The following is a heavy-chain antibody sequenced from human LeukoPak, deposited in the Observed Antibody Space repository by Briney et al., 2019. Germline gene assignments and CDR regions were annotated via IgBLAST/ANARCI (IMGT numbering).Heavy chain of an antibody. V-gene: IGHV3-53*01. Sequence: AGGSLRLSCAASGFTFSDYYMSWIRQAPGKGVQWVSVIYLGGAIYYADSVKGRFIISRDNSKNTLSLQMNSLTADDTAVYYCVRGPRYYDDSGFHYGVFDIWGQGTVVTVSS. CDR2: IYLGGAI. J-gene: IGHJ3*02. CDR1: GFTFSDYY. D-gene: IGHD3-22*01. CDR3: VRGPRYYDDSGFHYGVFDI.